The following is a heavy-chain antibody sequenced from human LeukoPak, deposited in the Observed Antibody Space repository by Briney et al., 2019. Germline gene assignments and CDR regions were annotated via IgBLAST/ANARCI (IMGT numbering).Heavy chain of an antibody. Sequence: GGSLRLSCAASGFTFSSYWMSWVRQAPGKGLEWVANIKQDGSEKYYVDSVKGRFTISRDNAKNSLYLQMNSLRAEDTAVYYCAKDAKAYYDSSGYYHSWGQGTLVTVSS. CDR3: AKDAKAYYDSSGYYHS. CDR2: IKQDGSEK. J-gene: IGHJ4*02. CDR1: GFTFSSYW. V-gene: IGHV3-7*03. D-gene: IGHD3-22*01.